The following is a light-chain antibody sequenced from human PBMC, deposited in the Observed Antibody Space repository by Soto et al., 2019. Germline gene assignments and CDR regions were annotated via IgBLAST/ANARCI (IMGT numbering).Light chain of an antibody. CDR2: DVT. CDR3: SSYTSSSHQV. V-gene: IGLV2-14*01. CDR1: SSEVGGYNY. Sequence: QSALTQPASVAGSPGQSITISCTGTSSEVGGYNYVSWYQQHPGKAPKLMIYDVTHRPSGVSNRFSGSKSVNTSSLTISGLQAEDEGEYYGSSYTSSSHQVFGTGTKLTVL. J-gene: IGLJ1*01.